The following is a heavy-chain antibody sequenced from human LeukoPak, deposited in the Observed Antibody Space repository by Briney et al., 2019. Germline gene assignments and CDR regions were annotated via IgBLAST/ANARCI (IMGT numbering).Heavy chain of an antibody. J-gene: IGHJ5*02. D-gene: IGHD3-22*01. CDR2: INIYGSDT. CDR1: GFTFSSYW. CDR3: ARALSFYYDSTQHPYFWFDP. V-gene: IGHV3-74*01. Sequence: PGGSLRLSCAASGFTFSSYWMHWVRQAPGKGLVWVSRINIYGSDTSYADSVKGRFTISRDNAKNTLYLQMNSLRAEDTAVYYCARALSFYYDSTQHPYFWFDPWGQGTLVTVSS.